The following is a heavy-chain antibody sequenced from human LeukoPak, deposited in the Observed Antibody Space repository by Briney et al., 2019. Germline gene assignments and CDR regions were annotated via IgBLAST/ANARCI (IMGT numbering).Heavy chain of an antibody. J-gene: IGHJ4*02. D-gene: IGHD4-17*01. CDR3: ARDLYYGDYVFDY. CDR2: ISSSSSYI. V-gene: IGHV3-21*01. CDR1: GFTFSSYS. Sequence: GSLRLSCVGSGFTFSSYSMNWVRQAPGKGLEWVSSISSSSSYIYYADSVKGRFTISRDNAKNSLYLQMNSLRAEDTAVYYCARDLYYGDYVFDYWGQGTLVTVSS.